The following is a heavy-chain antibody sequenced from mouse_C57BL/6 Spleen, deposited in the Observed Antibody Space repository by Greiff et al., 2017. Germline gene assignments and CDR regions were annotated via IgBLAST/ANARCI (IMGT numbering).Heavy chain of an antibody. CDR2: IYPGDGDT. CDR1: GYAFSSSW. D-gene: IGHD2-4*01. Sequence: QVQLQQSGPELVKPGASVKISCMASGYAFSSSWMNWVKQRPGKGLEWIGRIYPGDGDTNYNGKFKGKATLTADKSSSTAYMQLSSLTSEDSAVYFCAGLYDYDVTFDYWGQGTTLTVSS. J-gene: IGHJ2*01. CDR3: AGLYDYDVTFDY. V-gene: IGHV1-82*01.